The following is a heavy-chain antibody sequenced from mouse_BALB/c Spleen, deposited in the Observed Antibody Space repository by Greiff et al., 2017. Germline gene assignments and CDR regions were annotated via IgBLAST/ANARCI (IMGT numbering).Heavy chain of an antibody. V-gene: IGHV3-6*01. CDR2: ISYDGSN. Sequence: EVKLMESGPGLVKPSQSLSLTCSVTGYSITSGYYWNWIRQFPGNKLEWMGYISYDGSNNYNPSLKNRISITRDTSKNQFFLQLNSVTTEDTATYYCANYDYDGFAYWGQGTLVTVSA. CDR1: GYSITSGYY. CDR3: ANYDYDGFAY. D-gene: IGHD2-4*01. J-gene: IGHJ3*01.